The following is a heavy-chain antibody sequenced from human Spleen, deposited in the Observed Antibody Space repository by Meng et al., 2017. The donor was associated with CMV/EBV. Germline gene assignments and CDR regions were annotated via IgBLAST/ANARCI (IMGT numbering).Heavy chain of an antibody. D-gene: IGHD2-15*01. CDR3: ARESGGYCSGGSCRGLGYFDY. CDR1: TGYY. J-gene: IGHJ4*02. CDR2: INPNSGGT. Sequence: TGYYMHWVRQSPGQGLEWMGWINPNSGGTNYAQKFQGRVTMTRDTSISTAYMELSRLRSDDTAVYYCARESGGYCSGGSCRGLGYFDYWGQGTLVTVSS. V-gene: IGHV1-2*02.